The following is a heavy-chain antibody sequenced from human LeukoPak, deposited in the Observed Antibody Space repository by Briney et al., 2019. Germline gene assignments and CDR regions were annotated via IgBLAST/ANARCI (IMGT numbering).Heavy chain of an antibody. D-gene: IGHD6-6*01. CDR2: IRYDGSNQ. CDR1: GITFSYFG. CDR3: ANGATSSSSNAHHIGDY. V-gene: IGHV3-30*02. Sequence: PGGSLRLSCAASGITFSYFGMHWVREAPGKGLEWVAFIRYDGSNQYYADSVKGRFTISRDNPKNTLYVQMTSLRAEDTAVYYCANGATSSSSNAHHIGDYWGQGTLVTVSS. J-gene: IGHJ4*02.